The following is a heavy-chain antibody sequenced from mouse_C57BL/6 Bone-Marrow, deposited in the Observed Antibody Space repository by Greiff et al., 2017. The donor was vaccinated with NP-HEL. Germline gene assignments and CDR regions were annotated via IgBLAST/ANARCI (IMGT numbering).Heavy chain of an antibody. CDR1: GYTFTSYW. V-gene: IGHV1-50*01. J-gene: IGHJ3*01. CDR3: ARKDGAWFAY. CDR2: IDPSDSYT. Sequence: QVQLQQPGAELVKPGASVKLSCKASGYTFTSYWMQWVKQRPGQGLEWIGEIDPSDSYTNYNQKFKGKATLTVDTSSSTAYMQLSSLTSEDSAVYYCARKDGAWFAYWGQGTLVTVSA.